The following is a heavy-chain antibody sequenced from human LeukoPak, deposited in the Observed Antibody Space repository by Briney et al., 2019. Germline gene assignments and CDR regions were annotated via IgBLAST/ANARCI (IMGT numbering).Heavy chain of an antibody. CDR2: IYYSGST. Sequence: SETLSLTCTVSGGSISYYYWSWIRQPPGKGLEWIGSIYYSGSTYYNPSLKSRVTISVDTSKNQFSLRLSSVTAADTVVYYCARDWRYCGGDCYSGPFDYWGQGTLVTVSS. V-gene: IGHV4-59*12. CDR3: ARDWRYCGGDCYSGPFDY. D-gene: IGHD2-21*02. CDR1: GGSISYYY. J-gene: IGHJ4*02.